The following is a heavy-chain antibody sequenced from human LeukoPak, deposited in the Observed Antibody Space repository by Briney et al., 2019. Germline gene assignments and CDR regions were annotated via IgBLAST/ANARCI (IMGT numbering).Heavy chain of an antibody. D-gene: IGHD6-13*01. Sequence: AASVKVSSKASGYTFTGYYMHWVRQAPGQGLEWMGWINPNSGGTNYAQKFQGRVTMTRDTSISTAYMELSRLRSDDTAVYYCARGGRGIAAVFDYWGQGTLVTVSS. V-gene: IGHV1-2*02. J-gene: IGHJ4*02. CDR2: INPNSGGT. CDR1: GYTFTGYY. CDR3: ARGGRGIAAVFDY.